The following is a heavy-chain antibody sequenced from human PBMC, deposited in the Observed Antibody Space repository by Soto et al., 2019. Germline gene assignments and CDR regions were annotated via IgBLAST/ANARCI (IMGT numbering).Heavy chain of an antibody. Sequence: ASVKVSCKASGYTFTSYGISWVRQAPGQGLEWMGWISAYNGNTNYAQKLQGRVTMTTDTSTSTAYMELRSLRSDDTAVYYCARRERFLDFSAVFGLTGGDYYYGMDVWGQGTTVTVSS. CDR2: ISAYNGNT. J-gene: IGHJ6*02. CDR3: ARRERFLDFSAVFGLTGGDYYYGMDV. V-gene: IGHV1-18*01. D-gene: IGHD3-3*01. CDR1: GYTFTSYG.